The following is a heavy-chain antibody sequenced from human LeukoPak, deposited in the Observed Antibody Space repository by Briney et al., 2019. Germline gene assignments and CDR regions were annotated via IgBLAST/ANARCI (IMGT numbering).Heavy chain of an antibody. D-gene: IGHD3-22*01. Sequence: RSGGSLRLSCATSGFTFSSYGMHWVRQAPGKGLEWVAFIRYDGSNKYYADSVKGRFTISRDNSKNTLYLQMNSLRAEDTAVYYCAKARGYYDSSGYYDVYRPFDYWGQGTLVTVSS. CDR3: AKARGYYDSSGYYDVYRPFDY. J-gene: IGHJ4*02. V-gene: IGHV3-30*02. CDR2: IRYDGSNK. CDR1: GFTFSSYG.